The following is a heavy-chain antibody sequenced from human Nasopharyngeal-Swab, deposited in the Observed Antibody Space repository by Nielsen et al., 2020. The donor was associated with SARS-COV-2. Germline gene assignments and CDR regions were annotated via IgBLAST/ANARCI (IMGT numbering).Heavy chain of an antibody. Sequence: VRQMPGKGLEWVGGIIPTFGTANYAQKFQGRVTITADESTSTAYMELSSLRSEDTAVYYCARGQRRGYSGYDHTYFDYWGQGTLVTVSS. V-gene: IGHV1-69*01. J-gene: IGHJ4*02. CDR3: ARGQRRGYSGYDHTYFDY. D-gene: IGHD5-12*01. CDR2: IIPTFGTA.